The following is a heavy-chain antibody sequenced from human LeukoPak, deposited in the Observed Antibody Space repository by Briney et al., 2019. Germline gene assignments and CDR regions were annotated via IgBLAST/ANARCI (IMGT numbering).Heavy chain of an antibody. J-gene: IGHJ5*02. CDR3: ARDRSEWSAEDNWFDH. V-gene: IGHV4-59*01. D-gene: IGHD3-3*01. CDR2: IYHTGSI. CDR1: GGSMKSYY. Sequence: SETLSLTCVVSGGSMKSYYWNWIRQTPGKGLEWIGYIYHTGSIKYNPSLESRVSISMDTSKNQISLTLKSLTAADTAVYYCARDRSEWSAEDNWFDHWGRGTLVTVSS.